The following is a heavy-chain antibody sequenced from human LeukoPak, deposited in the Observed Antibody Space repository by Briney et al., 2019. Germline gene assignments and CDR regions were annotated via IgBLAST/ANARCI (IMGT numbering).Heavy chain of an antibody. J-gene: IGHJ4*02. V-gene: IGHV4-38-2*02. CDR1: GYSISSGYY. CDR3: ARDHHYHDTSGYPADY. Sequence: SETLSLTWTVSGYSISSGYYWGWIRQPPGKGLEWIGSIYHSGFTYYNPSLKSRVTISVDTSKNQFSLKLNSVTAADTAVYYCARDHHYHDTSGYPADYWGQGTLVTVSS. D-gene: IGHD3-22*01. CDR2: IYHSGFT.